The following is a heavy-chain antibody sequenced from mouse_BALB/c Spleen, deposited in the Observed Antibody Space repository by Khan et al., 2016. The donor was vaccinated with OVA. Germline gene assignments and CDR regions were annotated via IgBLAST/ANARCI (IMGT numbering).Heavy chain of an antibody. CDR2: ISYSGNT. CDR3: ARVYGGDFDY. Sequence: VQLKESGPGLVKPSQSLSLTCTVTGYSITSDYAWNWIWQFPGNKLEWMGYISYSGNTKYNPSLKSRISITRDTSKNQFFLQLNSVTIEDTATYYCARVYGGDFDYWGQGTTLTVSS. J-gene: IGHJ2*01. D-gene: IGHD1-1*01. V-gene: IGHV3-2*02. CDR1: GYSITSDYA.